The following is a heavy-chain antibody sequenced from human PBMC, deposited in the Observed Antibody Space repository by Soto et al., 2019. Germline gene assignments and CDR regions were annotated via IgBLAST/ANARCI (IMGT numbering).Heavy chain of an antibody. D-gene: IGHD5-18*01. CDR2: ISSSSGYI. Sequence: EVQLVESGGCLVKPGGSLRLSCAASGFTFSTYSMKWVRQAPGKGLEWVSSISSSSGYIYYADSVKGRFTISRDDAKNSLSLQMNSLRAEDTAVYYCARVRSYSYGQGYGMDVWGQVTTVTVSS. V-gene: IGHV3-21*01. CDR3: ARVRSYSYGQGYGMDV. J-gene: IGHJ6*02. CDR1: GFTFSTYS.